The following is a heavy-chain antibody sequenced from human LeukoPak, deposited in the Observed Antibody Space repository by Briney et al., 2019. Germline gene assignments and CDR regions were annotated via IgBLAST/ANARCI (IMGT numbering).Heavy chain of an antibody. CDR2: IWYDGSNK. V-gene: IGHV3-33*01. Sequence: GGSLRLSCAASEFTFRSYGMHWVRQSPGKGLEWVAVIWYDGSNKYYADSVKGRFTISRDNSKNTLHLQMNSLRAEDTAVYYCARDSPYLDYWGQGTLVTVSS. J-gene: IGHJ4*02. CDR3: ARDSPYLDY. CDR1: EFTFRSYG.